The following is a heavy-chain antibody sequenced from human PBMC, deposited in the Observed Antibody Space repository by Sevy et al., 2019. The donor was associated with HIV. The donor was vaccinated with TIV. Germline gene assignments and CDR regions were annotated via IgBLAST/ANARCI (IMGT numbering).Heavy chain of an antibody. D-gene: IGHD1-1*01. Sequence: GGSLRLSCAASGFKFSVYSMNWVRQAPGKGLEWISYMTSDTRTIKYAESVKGRFTIYRDNAGNSVYLQMNSLRDEDTAVYYCARSVEGHFDYWGQGTLVTVSS. CDR2: MTSDTRTI. V-gene: IGHV3-48*02. CDR1: GFKFSVYS. CDR3: ARSVEGHFDY. J-gene: IGHJ4*02.